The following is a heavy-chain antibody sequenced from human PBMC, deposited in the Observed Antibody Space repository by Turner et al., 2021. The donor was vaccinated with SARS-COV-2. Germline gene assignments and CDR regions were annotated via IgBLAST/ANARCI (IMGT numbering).Heavy chain of an antibody. Sequence: QVQLVQSGAEVKKPGASVKVSCKASGYTFTGYYMHWVRQAPGQGLGWMGWINPISGGTSYAQIFQGRVTMTRDTSISTVYMELSRLRSDDTAVYYCARGQSYNWNRLRFDPWGQGTLVTVSS. D-gene: IGHD1-20*01. V-gene: IGHV1-2*02. CDR2: INPISGGT. CDR3: ARGQSYNWNRLRFDP. J-gene: IGHJ5*02. CDR1: GYTFTGYY.